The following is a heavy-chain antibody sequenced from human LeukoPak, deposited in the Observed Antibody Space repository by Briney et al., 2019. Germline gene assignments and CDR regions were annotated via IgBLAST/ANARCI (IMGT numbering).Heavy chain of an antibody. CDR2: ISGSGGST. Sequence: PGGSLRLSCAASGFTFSSYAMSWVRQAPGKGLEWVSSISGSGGSTSYADSVKGRFTISRDNSKNTLYLQMNSLSAEDTAVYYCAKRPGDYYGSGTFSYYFGYWGQGTLVTVSS. CDR3: AKRPGDYYGSGTFSYYFGY. CDR1: GFTFSSYA. V-gene: IGHV3-23*01. J-gene: IGHJ4*02. D-gene: IGHD3-10*01.